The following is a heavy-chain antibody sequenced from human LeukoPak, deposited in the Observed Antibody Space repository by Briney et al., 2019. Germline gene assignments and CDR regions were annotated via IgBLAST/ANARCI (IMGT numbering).Heavy chain of an antibody. CDR1: GFPFSSYA. Sequence: GGSLRLSCAASGFPFSSYAMSWVRQAPGKGLEWVSAISGSGGSTYYAHSVKGRFTISRDNSKNTLYLQMNSLRAEDTAVYYGAKPILTGYYGMDVWGQGTTVTVSS. J-gene: IGHJ6*02. V-gene: IGHV3-23*01. D-gene: IGHD3-9*01. CDR2: ISGSGGST. CDR3: AKPILTGYYGMDV.